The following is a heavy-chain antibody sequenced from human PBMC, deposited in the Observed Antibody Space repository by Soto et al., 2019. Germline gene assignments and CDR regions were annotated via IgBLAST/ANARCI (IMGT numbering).Heavy chain of an antibody. CDR3: ARMQCSSTSCYVGGAFDY. Sequence: SVKVSCKASGCTFSSYTISWVRQAPGQGLEWMGRIIPILGIANYAQKFQGRVTITADKSTGTAYMELSSLRSEDTAVYYCARMQCSSTSCYVGGAFDYWGQGTLVTVSS. D-gene: IGHD2-2*01. CDR1: GCTFSSYT. CDR2: IIPILGIA. V-gene: IGHV1-69*02. J-gene: IGHJ4*02.